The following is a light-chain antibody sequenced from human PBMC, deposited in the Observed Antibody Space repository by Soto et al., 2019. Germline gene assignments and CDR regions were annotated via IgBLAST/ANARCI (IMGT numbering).Light chain of an antibody. CDR2: GAS. CDR3: HQYNNWRT. Sequence: EIVLTQSPGTLSLSPGERATLSCRASQFVSTNLAWYQQRPGQAPRLLIYGASARATGIPDRFSGSGAGTEFTLTISSLQSEDFAVYYCHQYNNWRTFGQGTRLEIK. V-gene: IGKV3-15*01. CDR1: QFVSTN. J-gene: IGKJ5*01.